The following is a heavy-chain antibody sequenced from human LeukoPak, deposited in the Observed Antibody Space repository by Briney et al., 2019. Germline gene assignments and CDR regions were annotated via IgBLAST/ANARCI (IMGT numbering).Heavy chain of an antibody. CDR2: INHSGST. Sequence: SETLSLTCAVYGGSLSGYYWSWIRQPPGKGLEWIGEINHSGSTNYNPSLKSRVTISVDTSKNQFSLKLSSVTAADTAVYYCAKVRLYDSWSGYPAFDYWGQGTLVTVSS. CDR3: AKVRLYDSWSGYPAFDY. D-gene: IGHD3-3*01. V-gene: IGHV4-34*01. J-gene: IGHJ4*02. CDR1: GGSLSGYY.